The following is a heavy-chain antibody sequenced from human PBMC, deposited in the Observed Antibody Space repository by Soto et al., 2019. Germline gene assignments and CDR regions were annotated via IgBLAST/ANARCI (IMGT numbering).Heavy chain of an antibody. CDR3: ARDVAVGDDL. CDR1: GGTFSSYT. CDR2: IIPILGIA. D-gene: IGHD6-19*01. J-gene: IGHJ2*01. Sequence: QVQLVQSGAEVKKPGSSVKVSCKASGGTFSSYTISWVRQAPGQGLEWMGRIIPILGIANYAQKFQGRVTITADKPTSTAYMELRSVRSEDTAVYYCARDVAVGDDLWGRGTLVTVSS. V-gene: IGHV1-69*08.